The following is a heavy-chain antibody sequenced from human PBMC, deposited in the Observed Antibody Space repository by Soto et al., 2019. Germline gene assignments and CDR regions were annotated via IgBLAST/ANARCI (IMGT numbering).Heavy chain of an antibody. CDR1: GFTFSSYA. J-gene: IGHJ4*02. CDR2: ISSGGNT. D-gene: IGHD6-13*01. V-gene: IGHV3-23*01. Sequence: EVQLLESGGGLIQPGGSLRLSCAASGFTFSSYAMTWVRQAPGKGLEWVSVISSGGNTYYADSVKGRFTISRDNSKNMAYLHMDSLRADDTAVYYCARDWYGDYWGQGTLGTVSS. CDR3: ARDWYGDY.